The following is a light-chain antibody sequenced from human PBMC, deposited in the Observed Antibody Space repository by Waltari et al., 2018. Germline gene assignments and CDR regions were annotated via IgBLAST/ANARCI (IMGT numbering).Light chain of an antibody. J-gene: IGKJ4*01. CDR2: RAS. CDR1: RSISRW. Sequence: DIQMTQSPSTLSASVGDRVTITCRASRSISRWLAWYQQKPGKAPKLLIYRASNLESGVPSRFSGSGSGTEFTLTINSLQPDDFASYYCLQYNSYPDLPYGGGTKVDIK. CDR3: LQYNSYPDLP. V-gene: IGKV1-5*03.